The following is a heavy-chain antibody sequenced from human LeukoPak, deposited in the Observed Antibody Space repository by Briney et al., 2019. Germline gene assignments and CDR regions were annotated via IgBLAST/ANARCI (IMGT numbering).Heavy chain of an antibody. J-gene: IGHJ4*02. CDR3: ATSPPLGKTTYYFDY. CDR1: GFTFSSYG. D-gene: IGHD4-17*01. V-gene: IGHV3-30*03. Sequence: PGRSLRLSCAASGFTFSSYGMHWVRQAPGKGLEWVAVISYDGSNKYYADSVKGRFTISRDNSKNTLYLQMNSLRAEDTAVYYCATSPPLGKTTYYFDYWGQGTLVTVSS. CDR2: ISYDGSNK.